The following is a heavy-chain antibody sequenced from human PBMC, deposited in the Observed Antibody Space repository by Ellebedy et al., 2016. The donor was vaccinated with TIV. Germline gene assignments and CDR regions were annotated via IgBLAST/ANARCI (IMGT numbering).Heavy chain of an antibody. D-gene: IGHD2-8*02. J-gene: IGHJ6*02. CDR1: GVSMNSYF. V-gene: IGHV4-59*01. Sequence: MPSETLSLTCTVSGVSMNSYFWNWVRQPPGKGPEWIGYISYSGSTTYNPSLKSRVTISVDTSENQFSLKLTSVTAADTAIYYCARGTGAPMRSGVMDVWGQGTMVTVSS. CDR2: ISYSGST. CDR3: ARGTGAPMRSGVMDV.